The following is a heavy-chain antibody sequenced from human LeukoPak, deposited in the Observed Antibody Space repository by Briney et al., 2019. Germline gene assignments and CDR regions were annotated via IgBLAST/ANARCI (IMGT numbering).Heavy chain of an antibody. D-gene: IGHD3-10*01. CDR3: AREATYGGYFDY. CDR1: GYTFSNDY. Sequence: GASVKVSCKASGYTFSNDYIHWVRQAPGQGLEWMGIINPSDGTTRYAQKFQGRVTMTRDTSTSTVYMGLSGLRSEDTAVYCCAREATYGGYFDYWGQGTLVTVSS. V-gene: IGHV1-46*01. J-gene: IGHJ4*02. CDR2: INPSDGTT.